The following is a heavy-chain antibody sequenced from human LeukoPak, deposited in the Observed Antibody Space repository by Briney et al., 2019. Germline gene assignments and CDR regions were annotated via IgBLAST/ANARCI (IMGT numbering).Heavy chain of an antibody. D-gene: IGHD5-12*01. J-gene: IGHJ4*02. CDR3: ARAASGDRYSGYAKDRYYFDR. Sequence: SETLCLTCTVSGGSISDDSWTWIRQPPGKGLDWIGSIFDIGSITYNPSLRSRLTISVETSKNQISLKLSSVTAADTAVYFCARAASGDRYSGYAKDRYYFDRWGQGTLVTVSS. V-gene: IGHV4-59*01. CDR2: IFDIGSI. CDR1: GGSISDDS.